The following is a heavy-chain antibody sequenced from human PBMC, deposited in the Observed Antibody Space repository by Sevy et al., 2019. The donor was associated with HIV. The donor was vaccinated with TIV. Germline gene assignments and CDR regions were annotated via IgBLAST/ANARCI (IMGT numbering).Heavy chain of an antibody. CDR1: GYIFSGYY. Sequence: VSVKVSCKASGYIFSGYYFYWVRQAPGQGLELMGWINPESGDTNYARKFQGRVTMTRDTSVTTAYMTLSRLKSNETALYYCARGPLVSYYDFWKRAPDYWGQGTLVTVSS. D-gene: IGHD3-3*01. CDR3: ARGPLVSYYDFWKRAPDY. CDR2: INPESGDT. J-gene: IGHJ4*02. V-gene: IGHV1-2*02.